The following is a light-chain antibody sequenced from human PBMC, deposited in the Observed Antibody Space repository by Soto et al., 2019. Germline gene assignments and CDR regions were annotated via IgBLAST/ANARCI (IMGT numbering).Light chain of an antibody. CDR2: SAS. J-gene: IGKJ5*01. CDR3: QQANTFPLT. Sequence: MTQSPSSLATTPGEPASISCSSSHTISRYLNWYQQRPGQAPNLLIYSASSLQSGVPSRFSGSGSGTHFTLTISSLQPEDFANYYCQQANTFPLTFGQGTRLEIK. V-gene: IGKV1-39*01. CDR1: HTISRY.